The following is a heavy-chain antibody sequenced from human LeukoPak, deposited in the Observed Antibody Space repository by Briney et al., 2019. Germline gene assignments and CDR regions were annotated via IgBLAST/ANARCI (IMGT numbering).Heavy chain of an antibody. D-gene: IGHD3-22*01. CDR1: GESFTNYY. CDR2: INDLRNR. J-gene: IGHJ2*01. CDR3: ARGRGNFYEHSGYPPYWYFDL. V-gene: IGHV4-34*01. Sequence: PSETLSLTCAVYGESFTNYYWSWIRQPTGKGLEWIGEINDLRNRQYNPSLESRVTMSVDTSKDQFSLQMSSVTAADTAVYYCARGRGNFYEHSGYPPYWYFDLWGRGTLFTVSS.